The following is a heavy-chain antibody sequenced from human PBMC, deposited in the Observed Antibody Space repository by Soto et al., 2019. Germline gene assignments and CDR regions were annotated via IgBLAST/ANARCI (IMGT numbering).Heavy chain of an antibody. CDR3: ARGRGDVYQLKTYYDILTGPFLDY. J-gene: IGHJ4*02. CDR2: FSYRGST. Sequence: SETLSLTCTVSGDSISNYYWSWIRQPPGKGLEWIGYFSYRGSTNYNPSLKSRVTISVDTSKNQFSLKLSSVTAADTAVYYCARGRGDVYQLKTYYDILTGPFLDYWGQGTLVTVSS. D-gene: IGHD3-9*01. V-gene: IGHV4-59*12. CDR1: GDSISNYY.